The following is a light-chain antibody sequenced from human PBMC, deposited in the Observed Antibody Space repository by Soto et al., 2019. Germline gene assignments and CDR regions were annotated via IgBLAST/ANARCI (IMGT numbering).Light chain of an antibody. Sequence: EIVVTQSPATLSASPGERVTLSCRASQFVSRRLAWYQQRLGQVPRLLIYDTSTRAPGISARFSGSGSGTEFTLAISSLQSEDFAVYYCQEYIHWPPGMFGPGTKVDIK. CDR2: DTS. CDR1: QFVSRR. CDR3: QEYIHWPPGM. V-gene: IGKV3-15*01. J-gene: IGKJ1*01.